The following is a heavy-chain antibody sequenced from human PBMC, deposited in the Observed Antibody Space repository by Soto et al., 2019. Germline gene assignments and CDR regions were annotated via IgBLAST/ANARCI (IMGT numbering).Heavy chain of an antibody. J-gene: IGHJ1*01. D-gene: IGHD2-15*01. CDR2: IYYSGST. V-gene: IGHV4-30-4*01. CDR1: GGSISSGDYY. Sequence: QVQLQESGPGLVKPSQTLSLTCTVSGGSISSGDYYWSWIRQPPGKGLEWIGYIYYSGSTYYNPSLQSRVTISVDTSKNQFSLKLSSVTAADTAVYYCARVNIVVLVAATHEYFQHWGQGTLVTVSS. CDR3: ARVNIVVLVAATHEYFQH.